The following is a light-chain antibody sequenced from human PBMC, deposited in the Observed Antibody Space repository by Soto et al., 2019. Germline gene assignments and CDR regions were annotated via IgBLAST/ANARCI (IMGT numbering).Light chain of an antibody. CDR3: QHYSAFSVT. CDR1: QSIGDL. Sequence: DIQMTQAPSTLSASVEDRVTIACRASQSIGDLLAWYQQKPGEAPKLLIYKASYLESGVPSRFSGSGSGTEFTLTISSLQPEDLETHYCQHYSAFSVTFGQGTKVDIX. V-gene: IGKV1-5*03. CDR2: KAS. J-gene: IGKJ1*01.